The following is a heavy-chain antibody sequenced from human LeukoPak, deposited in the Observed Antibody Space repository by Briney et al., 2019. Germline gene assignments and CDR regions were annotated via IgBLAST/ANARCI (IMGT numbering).Heavy chain of an antibody. CDR3: ARHSYSYGYADY. V-gene: IGHV4-4*09. J-gene: IGHJ4*02. CDR2: IYTSGST. CDR1: GGSISSYY. Sequence: PETLSLTCTVSGGSISSYYWSWIRQPPGKGLEWIGYIYTSGSTNYNPSLKSRVTISVDTSKNQFSLKLSSVTAADTAVYYCARHSYSYGYADYWGQGTLVTVSS. D-gene: IGHD5-18*01.